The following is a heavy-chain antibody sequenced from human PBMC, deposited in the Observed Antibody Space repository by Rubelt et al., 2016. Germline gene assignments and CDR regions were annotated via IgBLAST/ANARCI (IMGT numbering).Heavy chain of an antibody. J-gene: IGHJ4*02. Sequence: QVQLQQWGAGLLKPSETLSLTCAVYGGSFSGYYWSWIRQPPGKGLEWIGEITHSGITNYNPSLNSRITISVDTSNNAFSRKLSSVTAADTAVYYCARGWRYYDFWSGYRYWGQGTLVTVSS. V-gene: IGHV4-34*01. CDR2: ITHSGIT. D-gene: IGHD3-3*01. CDR3: ARGWRYYDFWSGYRY. CDR1: GGSFSGYY.